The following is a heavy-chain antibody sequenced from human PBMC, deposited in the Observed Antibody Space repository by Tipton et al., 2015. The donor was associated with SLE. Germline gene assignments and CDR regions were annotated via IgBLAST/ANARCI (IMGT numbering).Heavy chain of an antibody. V-gene: IGHV3-7*01. CDR1: GFSFSSYW. J-gene: IGHJ4*02. CDR3: ARLSRIRGTDY. D-gene: IGHD3-10*01. Sequence: SLRLSCAASGFSFSSYWMSWVRQAPGKGLEWVANIKQDGSEKYYVDSAKGRFTISRDNAKNSLYLQMNSLRAEDTAVYYCARLSRIRGTDYWGQGTLVTVSS. CDR2: IKQDGSEK.